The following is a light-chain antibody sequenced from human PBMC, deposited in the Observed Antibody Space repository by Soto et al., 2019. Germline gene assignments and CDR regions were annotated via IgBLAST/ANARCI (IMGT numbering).Light chain of an antibody. Sequence: QTVVTQEPSLSVSPGGTVTLTCGLTSGSVSTSFYPSWYQLTPGQAPRTLIHSTNIRSSGVPDRFSGSILGDKAALTITGAQADYESHYCCILYMGSAIWVFGGGTKLTVL. V-gene: IGLV8-61*01. CDR2: STN. CDR1: SGSVSTSFY. J-gene: IGLJ3*02. CDR3: ILYMGSAIWV.